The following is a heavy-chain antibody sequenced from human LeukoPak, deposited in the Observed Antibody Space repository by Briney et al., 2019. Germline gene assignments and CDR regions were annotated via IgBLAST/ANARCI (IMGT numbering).Heavy chain of an antibody. V-gene: IGHV3-53*01. J-gene: IGHJ4*02. CDR1: GFIFSNVW. D-gene: IGHD3-22*01. CDR2: IYSGGST. Sequence: PRGSLRLSCAASGFIFSNVWMSWVRQAPGKGLEWVSVIYSGGSTYYADSVKGRFTISRDNSKNTLYLQMNSLRAEDTAVYYCAKDSPLGYYDSSGYLDYWGQGTLVTVSS. CDR3: AKDSPLGYYDSSGYLDY.